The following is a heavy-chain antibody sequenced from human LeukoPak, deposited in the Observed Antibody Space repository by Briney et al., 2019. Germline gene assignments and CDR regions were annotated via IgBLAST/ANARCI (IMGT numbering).Heavy chain of an antibody. Sequence: GGSLRLSCAASGFTFSNYWMTWVRQAPGKGLEWVANINRGGSERYYVDSVKGRFTVSRDDAKSSLYLQMNSLRAEDTAVYYCARRNAMDVWGQGTTVIVFS. CDR1: GFTFSNYW. CDR3: ARRNAMDV. J-gene: IGHJ6*02. V-gene: IGHV3-7*03. CDR2: INRGGSER.